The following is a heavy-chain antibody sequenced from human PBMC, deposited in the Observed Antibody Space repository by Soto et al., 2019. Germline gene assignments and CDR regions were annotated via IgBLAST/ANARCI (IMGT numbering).Heavy chain of an antibody. CDR1: GFTFSSYS. Sequence: PGGSLRPSCAASGFTFSSYSMNWVRQAPGKGLEWVSSISNSSSYIYYADSVKGRFTISSDNAKNSLYLQMNSLRAEGTAVYYCAREPSYRDHPDNWFDPWGQGTLVTVSP. CDR2: ISNSSSYI. V-gene: IGHV3-21*01. J-gene: IGHJ5*02. CDR3: AREPSYRDHPDNWFDP. D-gene: IGHD4-17*01.